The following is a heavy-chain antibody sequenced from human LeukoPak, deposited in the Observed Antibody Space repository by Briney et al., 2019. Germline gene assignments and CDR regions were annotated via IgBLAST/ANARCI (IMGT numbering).Heavy chain of an antibody. Sequence: GGSLRLSCAASRFTFSSYWMSWIRQAPGKGLEWVSYISSSGSTIYYADSVKGRFTISRDNAKNSLYLQMNSLRAEDTAVYYCAREGSSGWSLGYYFDYWGQGTLVTVSS. CDR2: ISSSGSTI. V-gene: IGHV3-11*01. D-gene: IGHD6-19*01. CDR3: AREGSSGWSLGYYFDY. J-gene: IGHJ4*02. CDR1: RFTFSSYW.